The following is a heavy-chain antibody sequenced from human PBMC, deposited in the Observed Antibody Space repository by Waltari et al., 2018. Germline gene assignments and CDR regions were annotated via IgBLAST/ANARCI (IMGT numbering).Heavy chain of an antibody. CDR2: INPNSGGT. D-gene: IGHD5-12*01. J-gene: IGHJ4*02. CDR3: ARGARRDGYNYYFDY. V-gene: IGHV1-2*06. Sequence: LEWMGRINPNSGGTNYAQKFQGRVTMTRDTSISTAYMELSRLRSDDTAVYYCARGARRDGYNYYFDYWGQGTLVTVSS.